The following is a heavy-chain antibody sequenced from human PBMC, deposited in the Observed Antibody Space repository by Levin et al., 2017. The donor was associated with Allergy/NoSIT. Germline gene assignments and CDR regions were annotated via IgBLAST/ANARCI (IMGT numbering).Heavy chain of an antibody. CDR2: ISPSGTTI. D-gene: IGHD5-12*01. CDR1: GFTFSDYY. J-gene: IGHJ4*02. CDR3: ARPYSDYEPHFEY. V-gene: IGHV3-11*01. Sequence: GGSLRLSCAASGFTFSDYYMSWIRQAPGKGLEWVSYISPSGTTIYYADSVKGRFTISRDNAKNSLYLQMNSLRAEATAVYYCARPYSDYEPHFEYWGQGTLVTVSS.